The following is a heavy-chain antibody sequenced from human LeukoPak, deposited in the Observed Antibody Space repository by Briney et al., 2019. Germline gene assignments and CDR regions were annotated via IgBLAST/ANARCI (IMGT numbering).Heavy chain of an antibody. D-gene: IGHD3-10*01. CDR2: ISSSSSYI. CDR1: GFTFSSYS. J-gene: IGHJ5*02. V-gene: IGHV3-21*01. Sequence: PGGSLRPSCAASGFTFSSYSMNWVRQAPGKGLEWVSSISSSSSYIYYADSVKGRFTISRDNAKNSLYLQMNGLRAEDTAVYYCARDRITMVRGVILFDPWGQGTLVTVSS. CDR3: ARDRITMVRGVILFDP.